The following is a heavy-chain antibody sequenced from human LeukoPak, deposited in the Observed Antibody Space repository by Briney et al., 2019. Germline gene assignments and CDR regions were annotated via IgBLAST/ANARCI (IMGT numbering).Heavy chain of an antibody. V-gene: IGHV1-69*13. D-gene: IGHD3-22*01. CDR1: GGTFSSYA. CDR2: IIPIFGTA. CDR3: ASQYYYDSSGYYGYFDY. Sequence: SVKVSCKASGGTFSSYAISWVRQAPGQGLEWMGGIIPIFGTANYAQKFQGRVTITADESTSTASMELSSLRSEDTAVYYCASQYYYDSSGYYGYFDYWGQGTLVTVSS. J-gene: IGHJ4*02.